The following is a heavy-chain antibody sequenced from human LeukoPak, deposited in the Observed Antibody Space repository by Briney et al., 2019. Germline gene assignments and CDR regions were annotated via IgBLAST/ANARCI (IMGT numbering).Heavy chain of an antibody. J-gene: IGHJ4*02. CDR3: ARHTQLEPESYYFDY. Sequence: SETLSLTCTVSGGSVSSSYWNWIRQPPGKGLEWIGYIYYSGSTNYNPSLKSRVTISVDTSKNQFSLKLSSVTAADTAVYYCARHTQLEPESYYFDYWGQGTLVTVSS. CDR1: GGSVSSSY. V-gene: IGHV4-59*08. CDR2: IYYSGST. D-gene: IGHD1-1*01.